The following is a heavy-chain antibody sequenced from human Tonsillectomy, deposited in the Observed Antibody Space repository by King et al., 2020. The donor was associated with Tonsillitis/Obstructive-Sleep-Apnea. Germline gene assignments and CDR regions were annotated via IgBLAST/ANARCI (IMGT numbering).Heavy chain of an antibody. V-gene: IGHV3-33*01. CDR2: IWYDGSNK. Sequence: VQLVESGGGVVQPGRSLRLSCAASAFTFSSYGMHWVRQAPGRGLEWVAVIWYDGSNKDYADSVKGRFTISRDNSKNTLYLQMNSLRVEDTAVYYCARYLSVIVVVGGFDYWGQGTLVTVSS. J-gene: IGHJ4*02. CDR1: AFTFSSYG. D-gene: IGHD3-22*01. CDR3: ARYLSVIVVVGGFDY.